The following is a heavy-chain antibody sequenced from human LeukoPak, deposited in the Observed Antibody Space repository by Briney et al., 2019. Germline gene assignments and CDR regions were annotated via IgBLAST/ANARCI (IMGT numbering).Heavy chain of an antibody. V-gene: IGHV1-18*01. CDR1: GYPFTMYG. J-gene: IGHJ5*02. Sequence: ASVMVSCKASGYPFTMYGFNWVRQAPGQGLEWMGCICDNNGNTNYAQKFQGRVTMTTDTSTNTAYMDLTNLKSDDTAIYYCARGPRFDPWGQGTLVTVSS. CDR3: ARGPRFDP. CDR2: ICDNNGNT.